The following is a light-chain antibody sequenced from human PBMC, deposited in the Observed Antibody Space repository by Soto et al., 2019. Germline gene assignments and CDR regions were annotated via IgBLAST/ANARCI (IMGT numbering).Light chain of an antibody. CDR3: QQYGTSFT. CDR2: GAS. J-gene: IGKJ3*01. V-gene: IGKV3-20*01. CDR1: QSVSSSY. Sequence: EIVLTQSPGTLSLSPGERATLSCRASQSVSSSYLAWYQQKPGQAPRLLIYGASSRATGISDRFSGSGSGTDFTLISRRLEPEYVAVYYCQQYGTSFTFGPGTKVDIK.